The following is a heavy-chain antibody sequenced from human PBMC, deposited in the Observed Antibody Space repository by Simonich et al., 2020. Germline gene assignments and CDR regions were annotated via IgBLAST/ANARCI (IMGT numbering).Heavy chain of an antibody. CDR2: INQSGKT. CDR3: ARGKGWKNAFDI. Sequence: QVQLQQWGAGLLKPSETLSLTCAVYGGSFSGYYWGWIRQPPGKGLERIGEINQSGKTNYNRSHKSRVTISVGTSKSQVSLKLSSVTAADTAVYDCARGKGWKNAFDIWGQGTMVTVSS. D-gene: IGHD1-1*01. CDR1: GGSFSGYY. J-gene: IGHJ3*02. V-gene: IGHV4-34*01.